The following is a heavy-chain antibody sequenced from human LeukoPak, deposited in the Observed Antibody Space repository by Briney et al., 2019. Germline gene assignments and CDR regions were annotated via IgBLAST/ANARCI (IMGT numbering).Heavy chain of an antibody. CDR1: GGSSSSGGYY. J-gene: IGHJ6*02. CDR2: IYYSGST. D-gene: IGHD3-10*01. V-gene: IGHV4-31*03. CDR3: ARDPILWFGELRHYYGMDV. Sequence: SETLSLTCTVSGGSSSSGGYYWSWIRQHPGKGLEWIGYIYYSGSTYYNPSLKSRVTISVDTSKNQFSLKLSSVTAADTAVYYCARDPILWFGELRHYYGMDVWGQGTTVTVSS.